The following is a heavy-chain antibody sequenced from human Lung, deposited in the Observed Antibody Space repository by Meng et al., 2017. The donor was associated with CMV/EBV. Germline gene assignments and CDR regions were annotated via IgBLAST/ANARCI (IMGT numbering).Heavy chain of an antibody. D-gene: IGHD4-11*01. V-gene: IGHV3-49*04. CDR1: GFMFRDYP. CDR2: IRTRGYGATT. J-gene: IGHJ4*01. Sequence: GGSXRLSCAASGFMFRDYPMTWVRQAPGRGLEWVALIRTRGYGATTEYAASVKGRFTVSRDDSNSIVYLQMNSLKTEDTAVYFCSSPTTLSRSGDFWGQGKXVHGAS. CDR3: SSPTTLSRSGDF.